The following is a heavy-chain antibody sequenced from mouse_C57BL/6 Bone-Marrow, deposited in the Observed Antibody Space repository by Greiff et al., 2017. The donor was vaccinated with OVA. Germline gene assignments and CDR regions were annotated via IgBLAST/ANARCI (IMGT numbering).Heavy chain of an antibody. CDR2: ISSGSSTI. CDR1: GFTFSDYG. Sequence: EVKLVESGGGLVKPGGSLKLSCAASGFTFSDYGMHWVRQAPEKGLEWVAYISSGSSTIYYADTVKGRFTISRDNAKNTLFLQMTSLRSEDTAMYYCARHSSFLDYWGQGTTLTVSS. J-gene: IGHJ2*01. CDR3: ARHSSFLDY. V-gene: IGHV5-17*01. D-gene: IGHD1-1*01.